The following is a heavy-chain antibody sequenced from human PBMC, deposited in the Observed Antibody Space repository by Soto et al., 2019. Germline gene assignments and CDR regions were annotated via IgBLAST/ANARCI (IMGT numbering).Heavy chain of an antibody. CDR2: IYYSGST. Sequence: SETLSLTCTVSGGSISSGDYYWSWIRQPPGKGLEWIGYIYYSGSTYYNPSLKSRVTISVDTSKNQFSLKLSSVTAADTAVYYCARDPNPSTPYYYDSSGSPDYWYFDLWGRGTLVTVSS. D-gene: IGHD3-22*01. CDR1: GGSISSGDYY. V-gene: IGHV4-30-4*01. J-gene: IGHJ2*01. CDR3: ARDPNPSTPYYYDSSGSPDYWYFDL.